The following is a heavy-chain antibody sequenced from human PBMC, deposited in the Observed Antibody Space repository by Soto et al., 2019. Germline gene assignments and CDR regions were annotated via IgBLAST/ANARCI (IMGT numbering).Heavy chain of an antibody. CDR3: AKDRGYNWNYNWFDP. CDR2: ISYDGSNK. Sequence: GGPLRLSCAASGFTFSSYGMHWVRQAPGKGLEWVAVISYDGSNKYYADSVKGRFTISRDNSKNTLYLQMNSLRAEDTAVYYCAKDRGYNWNYNWFDPWGQGTLVTVSS. CDR1: GFTFSSYG. D-gene: IGHD1-7*01. V-gene: IGHV3-30*18. J-gene: IGHJ5*02.